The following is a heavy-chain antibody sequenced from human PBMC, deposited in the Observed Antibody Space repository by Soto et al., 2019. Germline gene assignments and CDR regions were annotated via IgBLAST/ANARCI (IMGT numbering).Heavy chain of an antibody. J-gene: IGHJ4*02. CDR1: GFTFSSYW. V-gene: IGHV3-7*01. CDR3: ARNPDLYYFDY. Sequence: GGSLRLSXAASGFTFSSYWMSWVRQAPGKGLEWVANIKQDGSEKYYVDSVKGRFTISRDNAKNSLYLQMNSLRAEDTAVYYCARNPDLYYFDYWGQGTLVTVSS. CDR2: IKQDGSEK.